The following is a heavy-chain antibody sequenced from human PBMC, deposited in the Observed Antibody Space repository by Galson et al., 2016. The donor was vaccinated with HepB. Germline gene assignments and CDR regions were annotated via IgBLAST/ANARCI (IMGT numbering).Heavy chain of an antibody. V-gene: IGHV2-70*01. CDR3: ARGRGYTYGEPFYDS. Sequence: PALVKPPQTLTLTCTFSGFSLRTSGMCVSWIRQPPGKALEWLALIDWEGDKYYSTSLRTRLTISKDTSRNRVVLTMTNMDPVDTATYYCARGRGYTYGEPFYDSWGQVTLVTVSS. CDR2: IDWEGDK. D-gene: IGHD5-18*01. CDR1: GFSLRTSGMC. J-gene: IGHJ4*02.